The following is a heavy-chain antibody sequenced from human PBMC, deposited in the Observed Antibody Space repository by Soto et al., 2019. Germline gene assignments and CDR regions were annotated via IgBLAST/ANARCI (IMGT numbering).Heavy chain of an antibody. CDR3: ARFRGSYYYAMDV. J-gene: IGHJ6*02. CDR2: INHSGVT. V-gene: IGHV4-34*01. Sequence: SETLSLTCAVYGGSFSGYYRSWIRQPPGKGLDWIGEINHSGVTNYKPSLKRRVTISVDTSTNQFSLQLKSLTAADTALYYCARFRGSYYYAMDVWGEGSTVT. CDR1: GGSFSGYY.